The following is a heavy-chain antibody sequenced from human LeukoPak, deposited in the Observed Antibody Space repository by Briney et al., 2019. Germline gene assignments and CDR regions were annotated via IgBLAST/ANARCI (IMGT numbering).Heavy chain of an antibody. V-gene: IGHV4-39*07. CDR3: ARGPRIVVPAAIAHYYYYYGMDV. Sequence: PSETLPLTCTVSGGSISSSSYYWGWIRQPPGKGLEWIGSIYYSGSTYYNPSLKSRVTISVDTSKNQFSLKLSSVTAADTAVYYCARGPRIVVPAAIAHYYYYYGMDVWGQGTTVTVSS. D-gene: IGHD2-2*01. CDR2: IYYSGST. CDR1: GGSISSSSYY. J-gene: IGHJ6*02.